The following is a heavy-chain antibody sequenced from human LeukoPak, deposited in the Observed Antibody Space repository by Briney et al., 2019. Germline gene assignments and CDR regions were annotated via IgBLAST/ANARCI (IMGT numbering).Heavy chain of an antibody. J-gene: IGHJ4*02. Sequence: PGGSLRLSCAASGFTFSSYAMSWVRQAPGKGLEWDSAISGSGGSTYYADSVKGRFTISRDNSKNTLYLQMNSLRAEGTAVYYCAKYTGRDYYDSSGSLCFDYWAREPWSPSPQ. CDR3: AKYTGRDYYDSSGSLCFDY. D-gene: IGHD3-22*01. CDR1: GFTFSSYA. V-gene: IGHV3-23*01. CDR2: ISGSGGST.